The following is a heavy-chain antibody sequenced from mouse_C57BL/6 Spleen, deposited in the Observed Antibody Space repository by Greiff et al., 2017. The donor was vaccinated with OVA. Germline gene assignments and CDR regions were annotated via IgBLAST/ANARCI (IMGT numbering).Heavy chain of an antibody. J-gene: IGHJ1*03. CDR1: GYTFTSYW. Sequence: VQRVESGAELAKPGASVKLSCKASGYTFTSYWMHWVKQRPGQGLEWIGYINPSSGYTKYNQKFKDKATLTADKYSSTAYMQLSSLTYEDSAVYYCARWGPNDYDWYFDVWGTGTTVTVSS. V-gene: IGHV1-7*01. D-gene: IGHD2-4*01. CDR3: ARWGPNDYDWYFDV. CDR2: INPSSGYT.